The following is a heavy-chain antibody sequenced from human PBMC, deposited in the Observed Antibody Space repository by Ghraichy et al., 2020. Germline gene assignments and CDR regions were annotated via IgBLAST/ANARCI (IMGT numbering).Heavy chain of an antibody. J-gene: IGHJ5*02. V-gene: IGHV1-2*02. Sequence: ASVKVSCKASGYTFTGYYMHWVRQAPGQGLEWMGWINPNSGGTNYAQKFQGRVTMTRDTSISTAYMELSRLRSDDTAVYYCARARWYFDWFDPWGQGTLVTVSS. D-gene: IGHD6-13*01. CDR1: GYTFTGYY. CDR2: INPNSGGT. CDR3: ARARWYFDWFDP.